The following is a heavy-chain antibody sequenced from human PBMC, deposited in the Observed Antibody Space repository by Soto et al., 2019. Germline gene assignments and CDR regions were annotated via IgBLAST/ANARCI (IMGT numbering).Heavy chain of an antibody. D-gene: IGHD3-22*01. CDR3: AGLYPYESSGYHLDY. CDR1: GGSFSGYY. CDR2: INYLGST. V-gene: IGHV4-34*01. J-gene: IGHJ4*02. Sequence: SETLSLTCAVYGGSFSGYYWTWIRQPPEKGLEWIGDINYLGSTNYNPSLESRVTMSVDTSKNQFSLKLSSVTAADTAVFYCAGLYPYESSGYHLDYWSQGTLVTVSS.